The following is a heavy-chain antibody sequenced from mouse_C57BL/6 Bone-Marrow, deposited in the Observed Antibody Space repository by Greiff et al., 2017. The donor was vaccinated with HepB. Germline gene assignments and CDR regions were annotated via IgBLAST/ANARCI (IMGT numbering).Heavy chain of an antibody. D-gene: IGHD1-2*01. V-gene: IGHV5-12*01. CDR3: ARHRLGFAY. CDR1: GFTFSDYY. CDR2: ISNGGGST. J-gene: IGHJ3*01. Sequence: EVQVVESGGGLVQPGGSLKLSCAASGFTFSDYYMYWVRQTPEKRLEWVAYISNGGGSTYYPDTVKGRFTISRDNAKNTLYLQMSRLKSEDTAMYYCARHRLGFAYWGQGTLVTVSA.